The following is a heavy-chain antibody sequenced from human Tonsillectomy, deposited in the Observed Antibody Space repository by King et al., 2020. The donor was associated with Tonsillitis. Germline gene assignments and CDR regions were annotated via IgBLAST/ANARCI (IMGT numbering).Heavy chain of an antibody. D-gene: IGHD6-13*01. CDR1: GFTFSRYG. CDR3: VRDAGSRWFGPIDY. J-gene: IGHJ4*02. Sequence: VQLVESGGGVVQPGRSLRLSCAASGFTFSRYGMHWGRQAPGKGLEWVAVIWYDGTHEFYADPVKGRFTISRDNAKNPLYLQMSSLRAEDTAVYYCVRDAGSRWFGPIDYWGQGTLVTVSS. V-gene: IGHV3-33*01. CDR2: IWYDGTHE.